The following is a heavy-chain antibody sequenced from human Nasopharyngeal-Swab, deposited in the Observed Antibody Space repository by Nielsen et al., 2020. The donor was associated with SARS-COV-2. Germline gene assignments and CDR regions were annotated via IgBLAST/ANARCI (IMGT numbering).Heavy chain of an antibody. D-gene: IGHD1-1*01. J-gene: IGHJ3*02. CDR3: ARGFWGRTTGTTRYDAFDI. V-gene: IGHV1-45*02. Sequence: WVRQAPGQALEWMGWITPFNGNTNYAQKFQDRVTITRDRSMSTAYMELSSLRSEDTAVYYCARGFWGRTTGTTRYDAFDIWGQGTMVTVSS. CDR2: ITPFNGNT.